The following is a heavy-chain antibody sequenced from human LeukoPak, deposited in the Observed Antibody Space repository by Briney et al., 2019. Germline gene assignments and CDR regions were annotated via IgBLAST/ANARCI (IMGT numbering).Heavy chain of an antibody. CDR1: GYTFPGYY. Sequence: GASVKLSCKASGYTFPGYYMHWVRQGPGQGLEWMGWINPNSGGTNYAQKFQGRVTMTRDTSISTAYMELSRLRSDDTAVYYCARPLAESRDAFDIWGQGTMVTVSS. V-gene: IGHV1-2*02. J-gene: IGHJ3*02. CDR3: ARPLAESRDAFDI. D-gene: IGHD6-13*01. CDR2: INPNSGGT.